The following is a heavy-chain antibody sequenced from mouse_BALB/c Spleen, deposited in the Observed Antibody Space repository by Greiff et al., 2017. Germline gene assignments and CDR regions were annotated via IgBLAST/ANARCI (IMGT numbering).Heavy chain of an antibody. CDR3: ARDPIYYGSSYFDY. Sequence: EVMLVESGGGLVQPGGSLKLSCAASGFTFSSYGMSWVRQTPDKRLELVATINSNGGSTYYPDSVKGRFTISRDNAKNTLYLQMSSLKSEDTAMYYCARDPIYYGSSYFDYWGQGTTLTVSS. CDR2: INSNGGST. J-gene: IGHJ2*01. CDR1: GFTFSSYG. D-gene: IGHD1-1*01. V-gene: IGHV5-6-3*01.